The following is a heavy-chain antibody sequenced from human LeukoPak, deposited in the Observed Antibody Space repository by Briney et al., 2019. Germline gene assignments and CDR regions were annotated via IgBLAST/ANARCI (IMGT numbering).Heavy chain of an antibody. D-gene: IGHD3-22*01. CDR1: GFTFSSYN. CDR2: ITSSSTYI. Sequence: GSLRLSCAASGFTFSSYNMNWVRQAPGKGLEWVSSITSSSTYIYYADSVRGRFTISRDNAKNSLYLQMNSLRAEDRAIYYCARASGSSGYYQLPIDYWGQGTLVTVSS. CDR3: ARASGSSGYYQLPIDY. J-gene: IGHJ4*02. V-gene: IGHV3-21*04.